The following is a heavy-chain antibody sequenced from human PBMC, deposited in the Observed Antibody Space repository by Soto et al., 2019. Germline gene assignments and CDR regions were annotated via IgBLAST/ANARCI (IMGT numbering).Heavy chain of an antibody. J-gene: IGHJ6*02. CDR1: GYTFTGYY. CDR3: ARVAPIAAAGILYNYYGMDV. V-gene: IGHV1-2*02. Sequence: VSCKASGYTFTGYYMHWVRQAPGQGLEWMGWINPNSGGTNYAQKFQGRVTMTRDTSISTAYMELSRLRSDDTAVYYCARVAPIAAAGILYNYYGMDVWGQGTTVTVSS. CDR2: INPNSGGT. D-gene: IGHD6-13*01.